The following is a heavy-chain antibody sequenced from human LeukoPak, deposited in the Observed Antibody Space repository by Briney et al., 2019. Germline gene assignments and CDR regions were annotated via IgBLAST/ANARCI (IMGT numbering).Heavy chain of an antibody. CDR1: GYTFTSYD. J-gene: IGHJ6*02. CDR3: ARLYYDFWSGYFHYYYYGMDV. D-gene: IGHD3-3*01. V-gene: IGHV1-8*01. CDR2: MNPNSGNT. Sequence: ASVTVSCKASGYTFTSYDINWVRQAAGQGIEWMGWMNPNSGNTGYAQKFQGRVTMTRNTSISTAYMELSSLRSEDTAVYYCARLYYDFWSGYFHYYYYGMDVWGQGTTVTVSS.